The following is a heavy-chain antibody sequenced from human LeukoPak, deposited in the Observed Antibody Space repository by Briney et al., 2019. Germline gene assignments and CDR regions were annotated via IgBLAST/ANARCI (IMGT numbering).Heavy chain of an antibody. CDR2: ISAYTGNA. J-gene: IGHJ4*02. CDR3: ARRDGWELSPCDY. V-gene: IGHV1-18*01. Sequence: ASVNVSCKASGYTFTSYGISWVRQAPGQGLEWMGWISAYTGNANYAQKFQDRVTMTIDTSTTTIYMELRSLRPDDTAIYYCARRDGWELSPCDYWGQGTLVTVSS. CDR1: GYTFTSYG. D-gene: IGHD1-26*01.